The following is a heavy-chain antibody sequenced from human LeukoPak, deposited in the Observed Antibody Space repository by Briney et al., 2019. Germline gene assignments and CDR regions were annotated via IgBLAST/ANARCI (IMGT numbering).Heavy chain of an antibody. CDR3: ARHRKFRIVGARDWFDP. Sequence: PSETLSLTCTVSGGSISSSSYYWGWIRQPPGKGLEWIGSIYYSGSTYYNPSLESRVTMSLDTSKNQFSLKLSSVTAADTAVYYCARHRKFRIVGARDWFDPWGQGTLVTVSS. V-gene: IGHV4-39*01. CDR2: IYYSGST. D-gene: IGHD1-26*01. CDR1: GGSISSSSYY. J-gene: IGHJ5*02.